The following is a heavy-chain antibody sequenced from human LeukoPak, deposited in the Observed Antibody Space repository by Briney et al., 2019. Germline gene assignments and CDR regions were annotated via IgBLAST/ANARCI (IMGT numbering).Heavy chain of an antibody. CDR3: ARVGGYGSWFDP. CDR1: GYTFTGYY. Sequence: ASVKVSCKASGYTFTGYYMHWVRQAPGQGLEWMGWINPNSGGTDYAQKFQGRVTMTRDTSISTAYMELSRLRSDDTAVYYCARVGGYGSWFDPWGQGTLVTVSS. D-gene: IGHD5-12*01. J-gene: IGHJ5*02. CDR2: INPNSGGT. V-gene: IGHV1-2*02.